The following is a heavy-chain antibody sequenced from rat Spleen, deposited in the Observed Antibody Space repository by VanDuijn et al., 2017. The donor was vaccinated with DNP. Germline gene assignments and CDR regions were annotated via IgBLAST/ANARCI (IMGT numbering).Heavy chain of an antibody. CDR3: ARDGGGPFDY. CDR1: GFAFTNYD. Sequence: EVRLVESGGDLVQPGRSLKLSCAASGFAFTNYDMAWVRQVPGKGLEWVASISSGGGSTYHPDSVKCRFTISRDNAKNTLHLQMNSLRSEDTATYYCARDGGGPFDYWGQGVMATVSS. CDR2: ISSGGGST. D-gene: IGHD1-11*01. V-gene: IGHV5S13*01. J-gene: IGHJ2*01.